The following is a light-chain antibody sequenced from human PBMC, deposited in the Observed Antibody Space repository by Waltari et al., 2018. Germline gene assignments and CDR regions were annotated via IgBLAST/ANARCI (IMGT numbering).Light chain of an antibody. J-gene: IGLJ1*01. Sequence: QSALTQPASVSGSPGQSITISCTGTSSDVGGYNYVSRYPTHPGKATKLMIYDVSNRPSGVSNRFSGSKSGNTAAMNISGLQAYDDADYYCSSYTSSSTLKVFGTGTKVTGL. CDR1: SSDVGGYNY. CDR3: SSYTSSSTLKV. V-gene: IGLV2-14*03. CDR2: DVS.